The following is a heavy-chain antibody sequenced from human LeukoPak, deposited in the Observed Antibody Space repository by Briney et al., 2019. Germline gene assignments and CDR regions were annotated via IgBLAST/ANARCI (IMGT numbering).Heavy chain of an antibody. J-gene: IGHJ2*01. D-gene: IGHD6-19*01. Sequence: SETLSLTCTVSGGSIGTVFWSWIRQPPGKGLEWIGYIYYSGSSNYNPSLKSRATISVDTSKNQFSLRLRSVTASDTAVYYCARRTGSGWYWYFDLWGRGTLVTVSS. CDR1: GGSIGTVF. CDR2: IYYSGSS. CDR3: ARRTGSGWYWYFDL. V-gene: IGHV4-59*08.